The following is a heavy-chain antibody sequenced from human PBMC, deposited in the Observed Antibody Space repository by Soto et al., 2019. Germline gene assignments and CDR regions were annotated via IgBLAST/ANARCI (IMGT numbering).Heavy chain of an antibody. V-gene: IGHV1-18*01. CDR3: ARVGTGSYYDILTGYYGWFDP. D-gene: IGHD3-9*01. CDR2: ISAYNGNT. CDR1: GYTFTSYG. J-gene: IGHJ5*02. Sequence: ASVKVSCKASGYTFTSYGISWVRQAPGQGLEWMGWISAYNGNTNYAQKLQGRVTMTTDTSTSTAYMELRSLRSDDTAVYYCARVGTGSYYDILTGYYGWFDPWGQGTLVTVS.